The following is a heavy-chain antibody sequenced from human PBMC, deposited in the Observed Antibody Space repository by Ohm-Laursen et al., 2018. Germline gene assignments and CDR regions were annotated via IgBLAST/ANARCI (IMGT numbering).Heavy chain of an antibody. J-gene: IGHJ4*02. Sequence: ATVKISCKASGYTFTGNYMHWVRQAPGEGLEWLGWINPSSGGTNYAQKFQGRVTMTRDTSISTAYMELSRLRSDDTAVYYCARDIPYDYWGQGTLVTVSS. CDR1: GYTFTGNY. CDR3: ARDIPYDY. CDR2: INPSSGGT. D-gene: IGHD5-12*01. V-gene: IGHV1-2*02.